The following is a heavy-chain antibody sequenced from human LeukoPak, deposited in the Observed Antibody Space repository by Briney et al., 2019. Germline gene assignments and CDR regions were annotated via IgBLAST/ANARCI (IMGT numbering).Heavy chain of an antibody. J-gene: IGHJ6*03. Sequence: PSETLSLTCTVSGGSISSYYWSWIRQPPGKGLEWIGYIYYSGGTNYNPSLKSRVTISVDTSKNQFSLKLSSVTAADTAVYYCARVNYQPDFYYYYMDVWGKGTTVTVSS. D-gene: IGHD2-2*01. CDR3: ARVNYQPDFYYYYMDV. CDR2: IYYSGGT. V-gene: IGHV4-59*01. CDR1: GGSISSYY.